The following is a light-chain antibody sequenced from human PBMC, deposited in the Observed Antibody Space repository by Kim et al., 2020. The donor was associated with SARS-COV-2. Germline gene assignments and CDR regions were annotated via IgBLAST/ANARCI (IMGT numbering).Light chain of an antibody. CDR1: QIVGSN. Sequence: SPGERATPSCRASQIVGSNLAWYQQKPGQAPRLLIYGASTRATGIPARCSGSGSGTEFTLTISSLQSEDFAVYYCQQYNNWPPWTFGQGTKVDIK. CDR2: GAS. J-gene: IGKJ1*01. V-gene: IGKV3-15*01. CDR3: QQYNNWPPWT.